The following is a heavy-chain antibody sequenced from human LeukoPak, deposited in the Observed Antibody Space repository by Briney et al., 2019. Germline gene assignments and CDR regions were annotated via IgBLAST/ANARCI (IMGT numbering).Heavy chain of an antibody. CDR3: AKVTILLWFGELLTRNDY. CDR2: ISGSGGRT. V-gene: IGHV3-23*01. Sequence: GGSLRLSCAASGFTFSSYAMSWVRQAPGKGLEWVSAISGSGGRTYYADSVKGRFTISRDNSKNTLYLQMNSLRAEDTAVYYCAKVTILLWFGELLTRNDYGGQGTLVTVSS. CDR1: GFTFSSYA. D-gene: IGHD3-10*01. J-gene: IGHJ4*02.